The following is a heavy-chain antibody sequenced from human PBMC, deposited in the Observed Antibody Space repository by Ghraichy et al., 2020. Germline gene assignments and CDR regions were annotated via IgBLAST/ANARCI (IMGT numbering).Heavy chain of an antibody. J-gene: IGHJ4*02. CDR1: GFSFSTYS. CDR2: ISGSSGSI. Sequence: LSLTCAASGFSFSTYSMNWVRQVPGKGLEWLSYISGSSGSIYYADSVRGRFTVSRDNAKNSLFLQMNSLRDEDTAVYYCARDRDDIWGNYRYSFNYWGQGALVTVSS. D-gene: IGHD3-16*02. V-gene: IGHV3-48*02. CDR3: ARDRDDIWGNYRYSFNY.